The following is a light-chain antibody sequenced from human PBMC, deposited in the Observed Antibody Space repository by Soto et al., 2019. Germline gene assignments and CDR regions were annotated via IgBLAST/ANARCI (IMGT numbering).Light chain of an antibody. Sequence: EIVLTQSPDTLSLSPGERATLSCRASQTVGSSSFLAWYQQKPGQAPRLLIYGASNRATGIPDRFTGSGSGTDFTLTISRLEPEDFGVYYCQHYGTAPPLTFGGGTKVESK. CDR1: QTVGSSSF. V-gene: IGKV3-20*01. CDR3: QHYGTAPPLT. J-gene: IGKJ4*01. CDR2: GAS.